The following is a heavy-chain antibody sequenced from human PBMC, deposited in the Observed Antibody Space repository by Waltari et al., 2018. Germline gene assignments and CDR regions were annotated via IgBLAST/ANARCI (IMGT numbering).Heavy chain of an antibody. V-gene: IGHV4-34*01. CDR1: GGSFSGYY. J-gene: IGHJ4*02. D-gene: IGHD6-13*01. CDR3: ARRARSSWYYQGGYFDY. CDR2: SNHSGST. Sequence: QVQLQQWGAGLLKPSETLSLTCAVYGGSFSGYYWSWLRQPPGKGLEWIGESNHSGSTNYNPSLKSRVTISVDTSKNQFSLKLSSVTAADTAVYYCARRARSSWYYQGGYFDYWGQGTLVTVSS.